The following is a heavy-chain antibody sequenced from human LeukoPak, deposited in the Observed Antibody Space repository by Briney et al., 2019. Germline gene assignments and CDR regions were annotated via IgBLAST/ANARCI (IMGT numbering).Heavy chain of an antibody. CDR2: LLYDGSSK. J-gene: IGHJ6*02. D-gene: IGHD3-22*01. Sequence: GGSLRLSCAASGCIFSSYGMHWVRQAPGKGLEWVAVLLYDGSSKFYADSVKGRFTISRDNSKNTLYLQMNSLRAEDTAVYYCARCLYYHSSAYPYGMDVWGQGTTVSVSS. CDR3: ARCLYYHSSAYPYGMDV. CDR1: GCIFSSYG. V-gene: IGHV3-33*01.